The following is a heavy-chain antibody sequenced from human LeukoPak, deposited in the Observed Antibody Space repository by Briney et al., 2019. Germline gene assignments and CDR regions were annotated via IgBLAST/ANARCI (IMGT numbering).Heavy chain of an antibody. D-gene: IGHD6-19*01. CDR2: ISSTGRT. CDR1: GGSISSDTYF. CDR3: AKGAGPPWFDP. V-gene: IGHV4-61*02. J-gene: IGHJ5*02. Sequence: SQTLSLTCTVSGGSISSDTYFWSWIRQPAGKGLEWIGRISSTGRTDYNPSLTSRVTMSVDTSKNQLSMKLSSVTAADTAVYYCAKGAGPPWFDPWGQGILVTVSS.